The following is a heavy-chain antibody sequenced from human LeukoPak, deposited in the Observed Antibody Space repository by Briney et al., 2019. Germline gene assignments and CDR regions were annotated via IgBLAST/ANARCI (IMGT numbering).Heavy chain of an antibody. CDR3: ARHETGPYFDY. Sequence: GESLKISCKGSGYSFTSYWIGWVRQMPGKGLECMGIIYPGDSDIRYSPSFQGQVTISADKSISTAYLQWSSLTASDTAMYYCARHETGPYFDYWGQGTLVTVSS. CDR2: IYPGDSDI. D-gene: IGHD1-1*01. V-gene: IGHV5-51*01. CDR1: GYSFTSYW. J-gene: IGHJ4*02.